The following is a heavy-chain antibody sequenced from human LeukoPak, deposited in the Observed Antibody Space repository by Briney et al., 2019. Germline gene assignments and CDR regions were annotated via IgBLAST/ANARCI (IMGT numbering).Heavy chain of an antibody. J-gene: IGHJ4*02. V-gene: IGHV3-74*01. D-gene: IGHD2-15*01. CDR3: AKDIVGGGNDY. CDR2: INSDGSST. Sequence: PGGSLRLSCAASGFTFSSYWMHWVRQAPGKGLVWVSRINSDGSSTSYADSVKGRFTISRDNAKTSLYLHMSSLRAEDTAIYYCAKDIVGGGNDYWGRGTLVIVSS. CDR1: GFTFSSYW.